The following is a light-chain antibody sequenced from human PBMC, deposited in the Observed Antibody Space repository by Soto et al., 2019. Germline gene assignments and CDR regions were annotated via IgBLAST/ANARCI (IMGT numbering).Light chain of an antibody. CDR1: LSLVYSDGNTY. V-gene: IGKV2-30*01. J-gene: IGKJ3*01. CDR2: KVS. Sequence: DVVMTQSPLSLPVALGQPASISCRSSLSLVYSDGNTYLNWFQQRPGPSPRRLIYKVSNRDSGVPERFSGSGSGTDFTLKISRVEAEDVGVYYCMQGTHWPFTFGPGTKVDIK. CDR3: MQGTHWPFT.